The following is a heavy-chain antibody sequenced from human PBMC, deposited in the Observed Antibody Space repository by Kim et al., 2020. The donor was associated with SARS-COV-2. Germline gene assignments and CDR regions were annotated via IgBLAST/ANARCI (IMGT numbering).Heavy chain of an antibody. Sequence: ASVKVSCKASGYTFTAYYMHWVRQAPGQGLEWMGRIDPSSGGTNYAQKFQDRVTMTRDTSISTAYMELNRLISDGTAVYYCASRIAAIEAVPDYWGQGTLVTVSS. CDR2: IDPSSGGT. D-gene: IGHD6-25*01. V-gene: IGHV1-2*06. CDR1: GYTFTAYY. CDR3: ASRIAAIEAVPDY. J-gene: IGHJ4*02.